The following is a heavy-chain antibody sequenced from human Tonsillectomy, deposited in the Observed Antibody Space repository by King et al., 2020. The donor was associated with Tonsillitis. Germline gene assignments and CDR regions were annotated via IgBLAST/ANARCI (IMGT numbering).Heavy chain of an antibody. CDR1: GFTFDDYA. J-gene: IGHJ6*03. CDR2: ISGNGGST. D-gene: IGHD1-14*01. Sequence: VQLVESGGGVVQPGGSLRLSCAASGFTFDDYAMHWVRQAPGKGLEWVSLISGNGGSTYYADSVKGRFTISRDNSKNSLYLQMSSLRIDDTALYYCAKSVDSAYNQYMDVWGKGTTVTVSS. CDR3: AKSVDSAYNQYMDV. V-gene: IGHV3-43*02.